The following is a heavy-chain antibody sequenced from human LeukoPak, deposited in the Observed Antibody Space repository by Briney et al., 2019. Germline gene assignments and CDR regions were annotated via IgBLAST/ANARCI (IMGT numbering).Heavy chain of an antibody. CDR2: LYYSGST. D-gene: IGHD4-17*01. V-gene: IGHV4-59*08. Sequence: SESLSCTCTVSACSISSYYWSWTRQPPGKGLEWIGYLYYSGSTKYEPQRKSRVTISADTSTAQFALRLSTVTAADTDVYYCASLSYGDLYFDYWGQVTLVPVSS. CDR3: ASLSYGDLYFDY. CDR1: ACSISSYY. J-gene: IGHJ4*02.